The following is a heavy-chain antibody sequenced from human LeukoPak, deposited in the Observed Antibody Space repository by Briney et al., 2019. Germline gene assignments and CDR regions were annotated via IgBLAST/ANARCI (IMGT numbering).Heavy chain of an antibody. D-gene: IGHD6-13*01. CDR3: ARGSSWYYFDY. Sequence: GGSPRLSCAASGFTFSSYWMSWVRQAPGKGLEWVANIKQDGSEIYYVDSVKGRFTISRDNAKNSLYLQMNSLRAEDTAVYYCARGSSWYYFDYWGQGTLVTVSS. V-gene: IGHV3-7*04. CDR1: GFTFSSYW. J-gene: IGHJ4*02. CDR2: IKQDGSEI.